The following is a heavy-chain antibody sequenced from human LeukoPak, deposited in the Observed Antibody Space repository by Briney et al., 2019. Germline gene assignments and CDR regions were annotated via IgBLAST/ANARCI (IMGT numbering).Heavy chain of an antibody. V-gene: IGHV3-53*01. CDR3: ASLRDPCLGRCYFMFGEFDY. CDR1: GFTFGDYA. CDR2: IYSGGST. D-gene: IGHD2-2*01. Sequence: DPGGSLRLSCTTSGFTFGDYAMSWVRQAPGKGLEWVSVIYSGGSTYYADSVKGRFTISRDNSKNTLYLQMNSLRAEDTAVYYCASLRDPCLGRCYFMFGEFDYWGQGTLVTVSS. J-gene: IGHJ4*02.